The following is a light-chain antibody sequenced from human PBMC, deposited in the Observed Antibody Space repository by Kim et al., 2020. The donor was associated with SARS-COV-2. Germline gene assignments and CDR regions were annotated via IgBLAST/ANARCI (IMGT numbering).Light chain of an antibody. V-gene: IGKV3-20*01. CDR3: LQYGNSPMYT. J-gene: IGKJ2*01. CDR2: GAS. Sequence: SPGERAPLSCRASQSVSNTYLAWYQQKPGQAPRLLIYGASGRATGIPNRFSGGGCGTEFTLTISRLDPEDFAVYYCLQYGNSPMYTFGQGTKLEI. CDR1: QSVSNTY.